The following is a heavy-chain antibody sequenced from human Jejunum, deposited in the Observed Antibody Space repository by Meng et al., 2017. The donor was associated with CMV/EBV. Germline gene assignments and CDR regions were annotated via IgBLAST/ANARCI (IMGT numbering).Heavy chain of an antibody. D-gene: IGHD3-10*01. CDR3: AHRVPYGSGGYFDY. V-gene: IGHV2-5*02. Sequence: SGCSLRASGGGVGWIRQPPGKALEWLALIYWDDDKRYSPSLKSRLTITKDSSKNQVVLTMTNSDPVDTATYYCAHRVPYGSGGYFDYWGQGTLVTVSS. J-gene: IGHJ4*02. CDR1: GCSLRASGGG. CDR2: IYWDDDK.